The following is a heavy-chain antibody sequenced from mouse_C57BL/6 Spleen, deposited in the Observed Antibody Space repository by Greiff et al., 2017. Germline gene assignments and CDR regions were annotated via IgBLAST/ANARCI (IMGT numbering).Heavy chain of an antibody. J-gene: IGHJ4*01. Sequence: EVKLMESGGGLVKPGGSLKLSCAASGFTFSSYTMSWVRQTPEKRLEWVATISGGGGNTYYPDSVKGRFTISRDNAKNTLYLQMSSLRSEDTALYYCARRGLGRGAMDYWGQGTSVTVSS. D-gene: IGHD4-1*01. CDR1: GFTFSSYT. CDR3: ARRGLGRGAMDY. V-gene: IGHV5-9*01. CDR2: ISGGGGNT.